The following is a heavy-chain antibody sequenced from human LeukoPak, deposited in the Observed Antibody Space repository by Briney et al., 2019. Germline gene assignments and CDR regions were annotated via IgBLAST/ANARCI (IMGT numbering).Heavy chain of an antibody. D-gene: IGHD2/OR15-2a*01. Sequence: QVQLQESGPGLVKPSETLSLTCTVSGGSISSYYWSWIRQPPGKGLEWIGYIYYSGSTNYNPSLKSRVTISVDTSKNQFSLKLSSVTAADTAVYYCAGRCNNCASFDHWGQGTLVTVSS. V-gene: IGHV4-59*01. CDR2: IYYSGST. CDR1: GGSISSYY. J-gene: IGHJ4*02. CDR3: AGRCNNCASFDH.